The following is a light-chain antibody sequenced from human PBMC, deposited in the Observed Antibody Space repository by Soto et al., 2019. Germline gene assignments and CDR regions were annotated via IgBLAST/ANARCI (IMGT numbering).Light chain of an antibody. CDR1: QSISSS. V-gene: IGKV1-39*01. CDR2: AAS. J-gene: IGKJ4*01. Sequence: DIQMTQSPSSLSASVGDRVTITCRASQSISSSLNWYQQKPGKAPKILIYAASSLQSGVPSRFSGSGSWTDFTLTISSLQPEDFATYYYQQSYSTPPVTFGGGTKVEIK. CDR3: QQSYSTPPVT.